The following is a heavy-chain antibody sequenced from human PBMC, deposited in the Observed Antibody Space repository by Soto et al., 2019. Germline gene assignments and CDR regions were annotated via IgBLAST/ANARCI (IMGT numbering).Heavy chain of an antibody. CDR3: ARARRTRGGAYYYYMDV. J-gene: IGHJ6*03. CDR1: GYTFTSNY. D-gene: IGHD1-1*01. Sequence: GASVKVSCKASGYTFTSNYMHWVRQAPGQGLEWMGIINPSGGSTSYAQKFQGRVTMTRDTSTSTVYMELSSLRSEDTAVYYCARARRTRGGAYYYYMDVWGKGTTVTVSS. CDR2: INPSGGST. V-gene: IGHV1-46*03.